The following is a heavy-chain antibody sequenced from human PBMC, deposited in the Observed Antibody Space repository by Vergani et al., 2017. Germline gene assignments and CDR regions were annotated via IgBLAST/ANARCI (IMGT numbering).Heavy chain of an antibody. V-gene: IGHV3-21*01. CDR3: AGSDTYYYDSSGYYDGFDY. D-gene: IGHD3-22*01. CDR1: GFTLSSYS. Sequence: EVQLVESGGGLVKPGGSLRLSCAASGFTLSSYSMNWVRQAPGKGLEWVSCISSSSSYIYYADSVKGRFTISRDNAKNSLYLQMNSLRAEDTAVYYCAGSDTYYYDSSGYYDGFDYWGQGTLVTVSS. CDR2: ISSSSSYI. J-gene: IGHJ4*02.